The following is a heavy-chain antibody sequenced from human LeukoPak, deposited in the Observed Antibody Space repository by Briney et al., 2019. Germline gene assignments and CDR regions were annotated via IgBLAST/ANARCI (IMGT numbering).Heavy chain of an antibody. J-gene: IGHJ4*02. Sequence: SETLSLTCAVYGGSFSGYYWSWIRQPPGKGLEWIGEINHSGSTNYNPSLKSRVTISVDTSKNRFSLKLSSVTAADTAVYYCARAGYCSGGSCYPYWGQGTLVTVSS. CDR1: GGSFSGYY. CDR3: ARAGYCSGGSCYPY. V-gene: IGHV4-34*01. D-gene: IGHD2-15*01. CDR2: INHSGST.